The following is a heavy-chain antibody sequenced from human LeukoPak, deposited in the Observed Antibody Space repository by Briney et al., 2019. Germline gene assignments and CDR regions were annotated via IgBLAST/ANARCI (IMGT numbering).Heavy chain of an antibody. CDR2: INWNGGST. Sequence: GGSLRLSCAASGFNFDDYGMSWVRQAPGKGLEWVSGINWNGGSTGYADSVKGRFTISRDNAKNSLYLQINSLRAEDTALYYCARDRNTDFWSGYYTNYFDYWGQGTLVTVSS. D-gene: IGHD3-3*01. V-gene: IGHV3-20*04. CDR1: GFNFDDYG. J-gene: IGHJ4*02. CDR3: ARDRNTDFWSGYYTNYFDY.